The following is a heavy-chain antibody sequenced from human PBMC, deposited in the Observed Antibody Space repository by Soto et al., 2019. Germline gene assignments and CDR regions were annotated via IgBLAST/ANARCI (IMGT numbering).Heavy chain of an antibody. V-gene: IGHV3-23*01. Sequence: PGGSLRLSCAASGFTFSSYAMSWVRQAPGKGLEWVSAISGSGGSTYYADSVKGRFTISRDNSKNTLYLQMNSLRTEDTAVYYCARAAQIYYYDSSGYSSFDYWGQGTLVTVSS. CDR2: ISGSGGST. J-gene: IGHJ4*02. CDR1: GFTFSSYA. CDR3: ARAAQIYYYDSSGYSSFDY. D-gene: IGHD3-22*01.